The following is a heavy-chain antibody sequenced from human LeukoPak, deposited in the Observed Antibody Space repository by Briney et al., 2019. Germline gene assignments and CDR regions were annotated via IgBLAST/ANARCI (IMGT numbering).Heavy chain of an antibody. D-gene: IGHD3-9*01. V-gene: IGHV4-4*02. CDR2: IYHSGST. CDR3: ARDYDVLTAYPPTQLFDP. J-gene: IGHJ5*02. CDR1: GDSIRNDYW. Sequence: SGTLSLTCVVSGDSIRNDYWWNWVRQPPGKGLEWIGEIYHSGSTNYNPSLKSRVSMSVDTSKNQFSLKLNSVTAADTAVYYCARDYDVLTAYPPTQLFDPWGQGTLVTVSS.